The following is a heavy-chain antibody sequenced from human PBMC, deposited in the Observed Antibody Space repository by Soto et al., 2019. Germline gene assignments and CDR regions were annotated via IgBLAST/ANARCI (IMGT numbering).Heavy chain of an antibody. D-gene: IGHD3-16*01. CDR3: ARDRFYYYYYMDV. V-gene: IGHV4-59*01. Sequence: PSETLSLTSTVSGGSMSNYYWSWIRPPPGKGLEWIGYISYSGSTNYNPSLKSRVTISVDPSKNQFSLRLNSVTAADTAVYYCARDRFYYYYYMDVWGKGTTVTVSS. J-gene: IGHJ6*03. CDR1: GGSMSNYY. CDR2: ISYSGST.